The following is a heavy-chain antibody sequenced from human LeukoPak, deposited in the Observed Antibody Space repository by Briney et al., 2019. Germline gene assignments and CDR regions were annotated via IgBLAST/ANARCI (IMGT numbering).Heavy chain of an antibody. J-gene: IGHJ4*02. CDR2: INHSGST. CDR1: GGSFSGYY. CDR3: ARGLWWGSRYFDY. D-gene: IGHD4/OR15-4a*01. Sequence: SETLSLTCAVYGGSFSGYYWSWIRQPPGKGLEWIGEINHSGSTNYHHSLKSRVTISVDTSKNQFSLKMSSVTAADTAVYYCARGLWWGSRYFDYWGQGTLVTVSS. V-gene: IGHV4-34*01.